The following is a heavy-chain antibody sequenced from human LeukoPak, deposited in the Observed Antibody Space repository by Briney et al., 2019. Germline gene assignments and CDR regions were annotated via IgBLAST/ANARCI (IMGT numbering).Heavy chain of an antibody. J-gene: IGHJ5*02. CDR1: GYTFTGYC. CDR2: INPNSGGT. D-gene: IGHD1-26*01. V-gene: IGHV1-2*02. Sequence: GASVKVSCKASGYTFTGYCMHWVRQAPGQGLEWMGWINPNSGGTNYAQKFQGRLTMTRDMFTSTDYMELTSLTSDDTAVYYCARDNSVGETAWWFDPWGQGTLVTVSS. CDR3: ARDNSVGETAWWFDP.